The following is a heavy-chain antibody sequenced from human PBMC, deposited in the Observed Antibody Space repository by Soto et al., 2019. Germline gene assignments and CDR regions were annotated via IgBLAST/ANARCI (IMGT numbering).Heavy chain of an antibody. CDR3: ARCIAAAATGVLAYYYYGMDV. Sequence: KSSETLSLTCAVSGYSISSGYYLGWIRQPPGKGLEWIGSIYHSGSTYYNPSLKSRVTISVDTSKNQFSLKLSSVTAADTAVYYCARCIAAAATGVLAYYYYGMDVWGQGTTVTVSS. J-gene: IGHJ6*02. D-gene: IGHD6-13*01. V-gene: IGHV4-38-2*01. CDR2: IYHSGST. CDR1: GYSISSGYY.